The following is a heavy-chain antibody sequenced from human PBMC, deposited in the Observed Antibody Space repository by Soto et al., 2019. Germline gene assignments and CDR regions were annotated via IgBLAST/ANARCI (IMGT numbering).Heavy chain of an antibody. CDR3: ASGRVVVFGSRAYYGMDV. D-gene: IGHD2-2*01. CDR2: IIPVFGIV. Sequence: SVKVSCKASGGTPSNSAFSWVRQAPGQGLEWVGGIIPVFGIVKYAQILEGRVTITADESTNTAYMELSSLRYEDRAVYFCASGRVVVFGSRAYYGMDVWGQGTTVTVSS. V-gene: IGHV1-69*13. CDR1: GGTPSNSA. J-gene: IGHJ6*02.